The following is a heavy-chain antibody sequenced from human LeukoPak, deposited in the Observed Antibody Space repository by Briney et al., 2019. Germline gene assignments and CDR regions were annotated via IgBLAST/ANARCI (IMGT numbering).Heavy chain of an antibody. CDR3: ARDKWELRAFDI. CDR2: IWYDGSNK. Sequence: GRSLRLSCAASGFTFSSYGMHWVHQAPGKGLEWVAVIWYDGSNKYYADSVKGRFTISRDNSKNTLYLQMNSLRAEDTAVYYCARDKWELRAFDIWGQGTMVTVSS. V-gene: IGHV3-33*01. D-gene: IGHD1-26*01. J-gene: IGHJ3*02. CDR1: GFTFSSYG.